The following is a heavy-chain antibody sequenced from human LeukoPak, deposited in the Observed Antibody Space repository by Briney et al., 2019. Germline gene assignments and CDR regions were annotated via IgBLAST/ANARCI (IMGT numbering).Heavy chain of an antibody. Sequence: SETLSLTCTVSGGSISSYYWSWIRQPPGKGLEWIGYIYYSGSTNYNPSLKSRVTISVDTSKNQFSLKLSSVTAADTAVYYCARDRIVVVPAAISGRFAPGYYYYYGMDVWGQGTTVTVSS. D-gene: IGHD2-2*01. CDR3: ARDRIVVVPAAISGRFAPGYYYYYGMDV. CDR2: IYYSGST. CDR1: GGSISSYY. V-gene: IGHV4-59*01. J-gene: IGHJ6*02.